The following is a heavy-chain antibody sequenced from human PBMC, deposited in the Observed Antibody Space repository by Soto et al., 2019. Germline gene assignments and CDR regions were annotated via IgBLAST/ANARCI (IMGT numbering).Heavy chain of an antibody. CDR3: ARDSFKAAAGRGAWFDP. CDR1: GFTFSSYW. V-gene: IGHV3-7*05. J-gene: IGHJ5*02. CDR2: IKQDGSEK. D-gene: IGHD6-13*01. Sequence: GGSLRLSCAASGFTFSSYWMSWVRQAPGKGLEWVANIKQDGSEKYYVDSVKGRFTISRDNAKNSLYLQMNSLRAEDTAVYYCARDSFKAAAGRGAWFDPWGQGTLVTVSS.